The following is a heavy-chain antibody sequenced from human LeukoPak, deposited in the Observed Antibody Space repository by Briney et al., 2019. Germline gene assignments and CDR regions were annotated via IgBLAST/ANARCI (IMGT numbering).Heavy chain of an antibody. CDR3: ARGPYDSSGYYYGPRKYGMDV. CDR2: INHSGST. CDR1: GGSISTYY. V-gene: IGHV4-34*01. D-gene: IGHD3-22*01. J-gene: IGHJ6*02. Sequence: PSETLSLTCTVSGGSISTYYWSWIRQPPGKGPEWIGEINHSGSTNYNPSLKSRVTISVDTSKNQFSLKLSSVTAADTAVYYCARGPYDSSGYYYGPRKYGMDVWGQGTTVTVSS.